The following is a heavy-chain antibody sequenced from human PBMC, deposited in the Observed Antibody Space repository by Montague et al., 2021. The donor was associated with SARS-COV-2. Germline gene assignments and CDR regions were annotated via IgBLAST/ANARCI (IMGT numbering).Heavy chain of an antibody. V-gene: IGHV4-39*07. J-gene: IGHJ6*02. D-gene: IGHD3-16*01. CDR1: GASISSRSYY. CDR2: KYYSGST. CDR3: ARGGTYHYGMDV. Sequence: SETLSLTCTVSGASISSRSYYWGWIRQPPGKGLEWIGFKYYSGSTYYNPTLKSRVTISVDTSKNQFSLKLSSVTAADTAVYYCARGGTYHYGMDVWGQGTTVAVSS.